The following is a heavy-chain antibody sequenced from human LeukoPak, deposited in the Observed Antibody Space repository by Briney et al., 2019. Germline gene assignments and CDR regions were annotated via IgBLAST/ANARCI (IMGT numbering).Heavy chain of an antibody. Sequence: GGSLRLSCAASGFIFSNAWMSWVRQAPGKGLEWVGRIKSKTDGGTTDYAAPVKGRITISRDDSKNTLYLQMNSLKTEDTAVYYCTTVSDGDYLDYWDQGTLVTVSS. V-gene: IGHV3-15*01. J-gene: IGHJ4*02. D-gene: IGHD4-17*01. CDR2: IKSKTDGGTT. CDR3: TTVSDGDYLDY. CDR1: GFIFSNAW.